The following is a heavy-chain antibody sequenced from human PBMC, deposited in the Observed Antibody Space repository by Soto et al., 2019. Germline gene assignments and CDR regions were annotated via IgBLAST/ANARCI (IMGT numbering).Heavy chain of an antibody. Sequence: QVQLVESGGGVVQPGRSLRLSCAASGFTFSTYVMHWVRQAPGKGPEWVAAISYDGNNKYYVDSVKGRFTISRDNSKNTLYLQMNSLRAEDTAVYYCARDIFGVVIGDFDYWGQGALVIVSS. D-gene: IGHD3-3*02. J-gene: IGHJ4*02. V-gene: IGHV3-30-3*01. CDR3: ARDIFGVVIGDFDY. CDR1: GFTFSTYV. CDR2: ISYDGNNK.